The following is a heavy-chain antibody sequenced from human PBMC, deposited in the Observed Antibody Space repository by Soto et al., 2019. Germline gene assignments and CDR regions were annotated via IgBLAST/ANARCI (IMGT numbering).Heavy chain of an antibody. D-gene: IGHD6-13*01. Sequence: QAQVVQSGAEVRKPGSSVKLSCKASEGTFNSYPIARVRQAPGQGLEWMGGIIPYYNTLNYAQKFQDMVTITADDSANTVYMELSSLRSDDTAVYFCACGASRWYPYCLDAWAQGTLVTVSS. V-gene: IGHV1-69*01. CDR1: EGTFNSYP. CDR3: ACGASRWYPYCLDA. CDR2: IIPYYNTL. J-gene: IGHJ5*02.